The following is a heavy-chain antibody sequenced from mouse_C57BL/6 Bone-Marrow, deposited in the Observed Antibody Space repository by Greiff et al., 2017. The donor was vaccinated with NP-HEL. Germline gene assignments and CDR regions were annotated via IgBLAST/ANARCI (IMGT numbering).Heavy chain of an antibody. Sequence: VQLQQPGAELVKPGASVKMSCKASGYTFTSYWITWVKQRPGQGLEWIGDIYPGSGSTNYNEKFKSKATLTVDTSSSTAYMQLSSLTSEDSAVYYCARANMVTTGCAYWGQGTLVTVSA. V-gene: IGHV1-55*01. CDR3: ARANMVTTGCAY. CDR2: IYPGSGST. D-gene: IGHD2-2*01. CDR1: GYTFTSYW. J-gene: IGHJ3*01.